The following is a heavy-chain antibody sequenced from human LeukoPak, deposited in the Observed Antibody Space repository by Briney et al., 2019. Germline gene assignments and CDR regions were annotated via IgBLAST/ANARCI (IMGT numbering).Heavy chain of an antibody. Sequence: ASVKVSCKASGYTFTGYYMHWVRQAPGQGLEWMGWINPNSGGTNYAQKFQGRVTMTRDTSISTAYMELSRLRSDDTAVYYCARGVAVAGIGGFDYWGQGTLVTVSS. V-gene: IGHV1-2*02. J-gene: IGHJ4*02. D-gene: IGHD6-19*01. CDR3: ARGVAVAGIGGFDY. CDR2: INPNSGGT. CDR1: GYTFTGYY.